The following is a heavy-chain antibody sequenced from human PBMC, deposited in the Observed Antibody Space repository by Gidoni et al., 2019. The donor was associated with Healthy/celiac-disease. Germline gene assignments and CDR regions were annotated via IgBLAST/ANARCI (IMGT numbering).Heavy chain of an antibody. V-gene: IGHV3-9*01. Sequence: EVQLVESGGGLVQPGRSLRLSCAASGFTFDDYAMHWVRPAHGKGLEWVSGISWNSGSIGYADSVKGRFTISRDNAKNSLYLQMNSLRAEVTALYYCAKDIGDCSSTSCIKGPYYYYDYGMDVWGQGTTVTVSS. CDR1: GFTFDDYA. CDR2: ISWNSGSI. J-gene: IGHJ6*02. D-gene: IGHD2-2*01. CDR3: AKDIGDCSSTSCIKGPYYYYDYGMDV.